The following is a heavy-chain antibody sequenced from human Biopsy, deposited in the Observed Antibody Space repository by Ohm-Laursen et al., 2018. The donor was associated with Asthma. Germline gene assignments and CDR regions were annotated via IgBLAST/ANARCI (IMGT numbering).Heavy chain of an antibody. CDR1: GDSIDSGDYS. CDR3: ARGWNCGGDCYSLDS. CDR2: IYRNGDT. D-gene: IGHD2-21*02. J-gene: IGHJ4*02. Sequence: TLSLTWTVSGDSIDSGDYSWTWTRQSPGVGLEWIGYIYRNGDTYYNPTLKNRVTISIDRSKNQFSLRLRSVTAADTAVYYCARGWNCGGDCYSLDSWGQGTLVTVSS. V-gene: IGHV4-30-2*06.